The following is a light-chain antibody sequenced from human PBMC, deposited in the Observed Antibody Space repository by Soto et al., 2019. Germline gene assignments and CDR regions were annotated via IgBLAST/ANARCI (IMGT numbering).Light chain of an antibody. CDR1: QSISSY. J-gene: IGKJ5*01. V-gene: IGKV1-39*01. CDR2: AAS. CDR3: QKSYSTPIG. Sequence: DIQMTQSPSSLSASVGYRVTITCRASQSISSYLNWYQQKPGKAPKLLIYAASSLQSGVPSRFSGSGSGTDFTLTISSLQPEDFATYYCQKSYSTPIGFGQGTRLEIK.